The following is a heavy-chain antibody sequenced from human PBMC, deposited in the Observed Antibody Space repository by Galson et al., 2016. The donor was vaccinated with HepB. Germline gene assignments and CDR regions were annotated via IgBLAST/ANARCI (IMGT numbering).Heavy chain of an antibody. D-gene: IGHD3-3*01. Sequence: CAISGDSVSSNSAAWNRIRQSPSRGLEWLGWTYYRSRWYTDYALSVKSRININADTSKNQFSLQLNSVTPEDTAVYYCARALLYEQPTPWGMDVWGQGTTVIVSS. CDR1: GDSVSSNSAA. CDR3: ARALLYEQPTPWGMDV. CDR2: TYYRSRWYT. V-gene: IGHV6-1*01. J-gene: IGHJ6*02.